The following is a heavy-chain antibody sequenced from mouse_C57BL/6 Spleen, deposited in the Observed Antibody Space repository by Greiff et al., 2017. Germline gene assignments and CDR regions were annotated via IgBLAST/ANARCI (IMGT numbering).Heavy chain of an antibody. J-gene: IGHJ2*01. CDR3: ARDNYSNWGDFDY. V-gene: IGHV3-6*01. D-gene: IGHD2-5*01. CDR2: ISYDGSN. Sequence: EVQLVESGPGLVKPSQSLSLTCSVTGYSITSGYYWNWIRQFPGNKLEWMGYISYDGSNNYNPSLKNRISITRDTSKNQFFLKLNSVTTEDTATYYCARDNYSNWGDFDYWGQGTTLTVSS. CDR1: GYSITSGYY.